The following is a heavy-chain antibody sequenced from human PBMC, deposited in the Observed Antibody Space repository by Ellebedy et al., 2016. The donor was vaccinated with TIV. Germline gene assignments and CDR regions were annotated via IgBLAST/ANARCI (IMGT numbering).Heavy chain of an antibody. J-gene: IGHJ4*02. CDR1: GFTFSSYA. V-gene: IGHV3-23*01. CDR3: AKDIADSGSYLYYFDY. D-gene: IGHD1-26*01. Sequence: GGSLRLXXAASGFTFSSYAMSWVRQAPGKGLEWVSAISGSGGSTYYADSVKGRFTISRDNSKNTLYLQMNSLRAEDTAVYYCAKDIADSGSYLYYFDYWGQGTLVTVSS. CDR2: ISGSGGST.